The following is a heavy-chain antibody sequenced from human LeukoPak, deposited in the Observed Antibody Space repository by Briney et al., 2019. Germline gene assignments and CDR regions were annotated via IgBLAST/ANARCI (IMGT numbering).Heavy chain of an antibody. D-gene: IGHD1-26*01. CDR1: GFTFSSYA. CDR2: ISGGSTYT. V-gene: IGHV3-23*01. CDR3: TKTLYSGSYYYYYYCMDV. Sequence: PGGSLRLSCAASGFTFSSYAMSWVRQAPGKGLEWVSGISGGSTYTYYADSVKGRFSISRDNSKNTLYLQMNSLRADDTAVYYCTKTLYSGSYYYYYYCMDVWGKGTTVTVSS. J-gene: IGHJ6*03.